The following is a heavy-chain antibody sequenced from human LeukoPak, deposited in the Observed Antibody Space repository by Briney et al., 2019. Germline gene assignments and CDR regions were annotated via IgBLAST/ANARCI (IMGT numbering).Heavy chain of an antibody. D-gene: IGHD6-19*01. J-gene: IGHJ4*02. Sequence: RSETLSLTCGVSGGSISSSIRWSWVRQPPGKGLEWIGEIHHEGSTKYSPSLKSRVTISVDKSKNQFSLKLNSMTAADTAVYYCTAQGGWYIDYWGQGTLVTVSS. CDR2: IHHEGST. CDR3: TAQGGWYIDY. CDR1: GGSISSSIR. V-gene: IGHV4/OR15-8*01.